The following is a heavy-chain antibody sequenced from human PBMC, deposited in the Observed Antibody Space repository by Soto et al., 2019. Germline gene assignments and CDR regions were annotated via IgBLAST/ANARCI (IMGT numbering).Heavy chain of an antibody. CDR1: GFAFSNYA. CDR2: ISGSGGAT. Sequence: PXESLRLSCAASGFAFSNYAMNWVRQAPGKGLEWVSGISGSGGATYYADSVKGRVTISRDNSKNTVYLQMKSLRAEDTAVYYCAKVSLGAHPISDYYYYGMDVWGQRTTLTVSS. CDR3: AKVSLGAHPISDYYYYGMDV. V-gene: IGHV3-23*01. J-gene: IGHJ6*02. D-gene: IGHD1-26*01.